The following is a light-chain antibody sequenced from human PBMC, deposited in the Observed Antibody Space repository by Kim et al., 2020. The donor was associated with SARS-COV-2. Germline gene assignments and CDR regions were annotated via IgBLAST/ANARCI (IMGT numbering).Light chain of an antibody. Sequence: GKTVTISCTGSSGSIAASYVQWYQQRPCSVPTIVIYEDNQRPSGVPDRFSDSIDSSSNSAFLTISGLKTEDEADYYCQSYDSRSVVFGGGTQLTVL. V-gene: IGLV6-57*02. CDR3: QSYDSRSVV. CDR2: EDN. CDR1: SGSIAASY. J-gene: IGLJ2*01.